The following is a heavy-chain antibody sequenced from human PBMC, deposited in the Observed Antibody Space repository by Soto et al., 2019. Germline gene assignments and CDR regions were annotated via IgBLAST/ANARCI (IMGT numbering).Heavy chain of an antibody. J-gene: IGHJ4*02. V-gene: IGHV1-18*01. D-gene: IGHD6-13*01. CDR2: ISAYSGST. Sequence: QVQLVQSGAEVKKPGASVKVSCKASGYTFTTYGISWVRQAPGQGLEWMGWISAYSGSTKFAQKLQGRVTMTTDTSTTTAYVELRSLTSDDTAVYYCARDFTKSSSWPYYFDYWGQGALGTVSS. CDR3: ARDFTKSSSWPYYFDY. CDR1: GYTFTTYG.